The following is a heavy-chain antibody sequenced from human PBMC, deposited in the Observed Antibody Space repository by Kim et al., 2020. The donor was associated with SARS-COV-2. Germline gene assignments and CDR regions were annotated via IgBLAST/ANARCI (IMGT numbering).Heavy chain of an antibody. CDR3: ARDDYGDYLDARWFDP. V-gene: IGHV4-39*07. Sequence: SLKSRVTISVDTSKNQFSLKLSAVTAADTAVYYCARDDYGDYLDARWFDPWGQGTLVTVSS. D-gene: IGHD4-17*01. J-gene: IGHJ5*02.